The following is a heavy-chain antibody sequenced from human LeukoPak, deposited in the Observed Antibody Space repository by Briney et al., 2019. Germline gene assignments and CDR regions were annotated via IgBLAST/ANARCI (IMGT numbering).Heavy chain of an antibody. Sequence: PSETLSLTCTVSGGSIRSGDYYWSWIRQPPGKGLEWIGYIYYSGSTYYNPSLKSRVTISVDTSKNQFSLKLSSVTAADTAVYYCARAYYYDSSGYYYVLVGFDIWGQGTMVTVSS. V-gene: IGHV4-30-4*01. CDR2: IYYSGST. CDR3: ARAYYYDSSGYYYVLVGFDI. D-gene: IGHD3-22*01. J-gene: IGHJ3*02. CDR1: GGSIRSGDYY.